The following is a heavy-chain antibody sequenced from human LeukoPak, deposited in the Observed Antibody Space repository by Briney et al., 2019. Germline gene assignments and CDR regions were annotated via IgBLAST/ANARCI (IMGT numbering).Heavy chain of an antibody. D-gene: IGHD3-3*01. CDR1: GGSFSGYY. V-gene: IGHV4-34*01. Sequence: PSETLSLTCAVYGGSFSGYYWSWIRQPPGKGLEWIGEINHSGSTNYNPSLKSRVTISVDTSKNQFSLKLSSVTAADTAVYYCARSLEWLFSYYYGMDVWGQGTTVTVSS. CDR2: INHSGST. J-gene: IGHJ6*02. CDR3: ARSLEWLFSYYYGMDV.